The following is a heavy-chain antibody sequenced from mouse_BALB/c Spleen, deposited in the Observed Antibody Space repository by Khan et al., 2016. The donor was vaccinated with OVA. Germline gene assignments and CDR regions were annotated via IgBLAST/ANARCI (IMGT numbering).Heavy chain of an antibody. CDR1: GFTFTNYG. J-gene: IGHJ4*01. V-gene: IGHV9-3-1*01. CDR3: ARVGYNGTMDC. Sequence: QIQLVQSGPELKKPGETVQISCKASGFTFTNYGMNWVKQAPGKGLKWMGWINTYTGERASADDFKGRFAFSLKTSVSTAYLQINSLKNEDTATYFCARVGYNGTMDCWGQGTSVTVSS. CDR2: INTYTGER. D-gene: IGHD2-14*01.